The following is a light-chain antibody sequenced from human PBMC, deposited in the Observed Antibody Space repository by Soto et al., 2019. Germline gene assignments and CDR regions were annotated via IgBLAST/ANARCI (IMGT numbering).Light chain of an antibody. CDR3: NSYAGSRYV. V-gene: IGLV2-8*01. CDR2: EVT. J-gene: IGLJ1*01. Sequence: QSVLTQPPSASGSPGQSVTISCTGTSSDVGGYNYVSWYQQHPGKAPKLMIYEVTTRPSGVPDRFSGSKSGNTSSLTVSGLQAEDEADYYCNSYAGSRYVFGTGTNVTVL. CDR1: SSDVGGYNY.